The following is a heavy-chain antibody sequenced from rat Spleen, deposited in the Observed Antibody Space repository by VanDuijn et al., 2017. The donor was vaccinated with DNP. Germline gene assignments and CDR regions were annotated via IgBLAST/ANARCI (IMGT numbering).Heavy chain of an antibody. J-gene: IGHJ4*01. CDR2: INYDGGGT. CDR3: ARRDHYYAMDA. V-gene: IGHV5-22*01. CDR1: GFTFSDYN. Sequence: EVQLVESGGGLVQPGRSLKLSCAASGFTFSDYNMAWVRQAPTKGLEWVAYINYDGGGTYYGHSVEGRFTISRDNAKTTLYLQMNSLRSEDMATYDCARRDHYYAMDAGGQGTSGTVSS.